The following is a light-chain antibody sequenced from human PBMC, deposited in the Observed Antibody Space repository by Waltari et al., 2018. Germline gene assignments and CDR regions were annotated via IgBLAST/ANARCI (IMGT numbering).Light chain of an antibody. CDR3: QHYMTYPVS. Sequence: DIQMTQSPSTLSAFVGDRVTITCRASESLSNLLAWYQQRPGKAPKVLIYKASSLESGVPSRFSGSGSGTEFTLTISSLQPDDFASYYCQHYMTYPVSFGQGTKLEIK. CDR2: KAS. V-gene: IGKV1-5*03. J-gene: IGKJ2*03. CDR1: ESLSNL.